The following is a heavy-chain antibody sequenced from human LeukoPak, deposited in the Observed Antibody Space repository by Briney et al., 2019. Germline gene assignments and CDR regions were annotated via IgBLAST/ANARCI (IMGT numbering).Heavy chain of an antibody. CDR2: INHSGST. CDR1: GVSFSGYY. CDR3: ARGRITMVRGVIITSHYYYGMDV. J-gene: IGHJ6*04. V-gene: IGHV4-34*01. D-gene: IGHD3-10*01. Sequence: SETLSLTCAVYGVSFSGYYWSWIRQPPGKGLEWIGEINHSGSTNYNPSLKSRVTISVDTSKNQFSLKLSSVTAADTAVYYCARGRITMVRGVIITSHYYYGMDVWGKGTTVTVSS.